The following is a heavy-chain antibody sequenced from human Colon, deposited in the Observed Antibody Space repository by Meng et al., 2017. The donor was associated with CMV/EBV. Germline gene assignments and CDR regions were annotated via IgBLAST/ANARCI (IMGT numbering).Heavy chain of an antibody. CDR1: GFTFSGSA. J-gene: IGHJ4*02. CDR3: TYSSSDRVDFDY. Sequence: GESLKISCAASGFTFSGSAMHWVRQASGKGLEWVGRIRSKANSYATAYAASVKGRFTISRDDSKNTAYLQMNSLKTEDMAVYYCTYSSSDRVDFDYWGQGTLVTVSS. D-gene: IGHD6-6*01. V-gene: IGHV3-73*01. CDR2: IRSKANSYAT.